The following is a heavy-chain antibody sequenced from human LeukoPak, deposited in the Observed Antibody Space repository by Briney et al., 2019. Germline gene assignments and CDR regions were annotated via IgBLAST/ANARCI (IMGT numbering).Heavy chain of an antibody. J-gene: IGHJ5*02. CDR2: ISYDGSNK. CDR3: AKDFQVYGFDP. Sequence: PGGSLRLSCAASGFTFNSYGMHWVRQAPGKGLEWVAVISYDGSNKYYADSVKGRFTISRDNSKNTLYLQMNSLRAEDTAVYYCAKDFQVYGFDPWGQGTLVTVSS. D-gene: IGHD2-8*01. V-gene: IGHV3-30*18. CDR1: GFTFNSYG.